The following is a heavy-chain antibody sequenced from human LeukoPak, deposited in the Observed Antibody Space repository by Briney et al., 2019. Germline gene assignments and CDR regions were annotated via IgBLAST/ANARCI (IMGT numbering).Heavy chain of an antibody. D-gene: IGHD3-10*01. J-gene: IGHJ5*02. CDR1: GFTFSSYS. CDR2: ISSSSSYI. CDR3: ARDGGLLWFGELLYSHWFDP. Sequence: GGSPRLSCAASGFTFSSYSMNWVRQAPGKGLEWVSSISSSSSYIYYADSVKGRFTISRDNAKNSLYLQMNSLRAEDTAVYYCARDGGLLWFGELLYSHWFDPWGQGTLVTVSS. V-gene: IGHV3-21*01.